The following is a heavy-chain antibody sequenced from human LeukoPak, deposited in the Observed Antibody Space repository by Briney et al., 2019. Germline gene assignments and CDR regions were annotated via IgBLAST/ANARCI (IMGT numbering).Heavy chain of an antibody. CDR2: ISSSSSYI. CDR1: GFTFSSYS. CDR3: AGDSGWPFDY. D-gene: IGHD6-19*01. Sequence: PGGSLRLPCAASGFTFSSYSMNWVRQAPGKGLECVSSISSSSSYIYYADSVKGRFTISRDNAKNSLYLQMNSLRAEDTPVYYCAGDSGWPFDYWGKGTLVTVSS. J-gene: IGHJ4*02. V-gene: IGHV3-21*01.